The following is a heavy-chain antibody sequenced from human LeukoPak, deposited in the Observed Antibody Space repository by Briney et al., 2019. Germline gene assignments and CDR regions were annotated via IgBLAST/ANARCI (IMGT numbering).Heavy chain of an antibody. Sequence: PSETLSFTCTVSGGSISSGDYYWSWIRQPPGKGLEWIGYIYYSGSTYYNPSLKSRVTISVDTSKNQFSLKLSSVTAADTAVYYCARDKVGATLVVDYWGQGTLVTVSS. D-gene: IGHD1-26*01. V-gene: IGHV4-30-4*08. J-gene: IGHJ4*02. CDR1: GGSISSGDYY. CDR2: IYYSGST. CDR3: ARDKVGATLVVDY.